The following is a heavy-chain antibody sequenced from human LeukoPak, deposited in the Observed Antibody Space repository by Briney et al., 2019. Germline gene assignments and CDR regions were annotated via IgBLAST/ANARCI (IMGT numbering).Heavy chain of an antibody. Sequence: GWSLRLSCTVSGFRFSDYAMKWVRQAPGKGLEWVSGITDSGSQTFYADSVKGRFTISRDNSKNTLYLEMNNLRDEDTAIYYCAKDPDSTSLNWFDHWGQGTLVTVSS. V-gene: IGHV3-23*01. CDR2: ITDSGSQT. CDR3: AKDPDSTSLNWFDH. D-gene: IGHD6-13*01. J-gene: IGHJ5*02. CDR1: GFRFSDYA.